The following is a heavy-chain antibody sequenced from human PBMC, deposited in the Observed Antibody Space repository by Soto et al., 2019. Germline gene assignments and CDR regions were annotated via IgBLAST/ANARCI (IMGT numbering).Heavy chain of an antibody. D-gene: IGHD6-19*01. CDR3: ARHLQGSGWYDYSYGRDV. Sequence: SETLSLTCTVSGGSISSSSYYWCWIRQPAGKGLELIGSIYYSGSTYYNPSLKSRVTIYVDTSKNPFYLTLSSVTAEDKAVYYCARHLQGSGWYDYSYGRDVCGQGTTVTVS. J-gene: IGHJ6*02. V-gene: IGHV4-39*01. CDR1: GGSISSSSYY. CDR2: IYYSGST.